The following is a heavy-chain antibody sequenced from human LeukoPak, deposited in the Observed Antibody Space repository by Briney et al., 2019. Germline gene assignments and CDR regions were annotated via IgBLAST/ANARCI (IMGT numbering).Heavy chain of an antibody. Sequence: AGSVRVSCTASGFTFTDYYMHWVRQAPGQGLEWMGWINLNSGATGSAQKFQGSVTMTTDQSISTPHMELSRLRYDGTAVFYCARALGSGSYYQAYWGQGTLVTVSS. CDR2: INLNSGAT. D-gene: IGHD3-10*01. J-gene: IGHJ4*02. V-gene: IGHV1-2*02. CDR1: GFTFTDYY. CDR3: ARALGSGSYYQAY.